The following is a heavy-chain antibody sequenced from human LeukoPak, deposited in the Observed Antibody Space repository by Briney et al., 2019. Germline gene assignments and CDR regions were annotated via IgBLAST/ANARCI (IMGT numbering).Heavy chain of an antibody. CDR1: GDSISSGIYY. V-gene: IGHV4-61*02. J-gene: IGHJ6*03. D-gene: IGHD4-11*01. CDR2: LYTSGNT. Sequence: SQTLSLTCTVSGDSISSGIYYWGWIRQPAGKGLEWFGRLYTSGNTRYNPSLKSRVTISVDTSKNQFSLKVSSVTAADTAVYYCARGRSTTVTYYYYYMDVWGKGTTVTVSS. CDR3: ARGRSTTVTYYYYYMDV.